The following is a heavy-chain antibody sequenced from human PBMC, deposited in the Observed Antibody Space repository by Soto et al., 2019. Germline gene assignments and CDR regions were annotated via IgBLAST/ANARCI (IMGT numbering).Heavy chain of an antibody. D-gene: IGHD6-19*01. Sequence: EASVKVSCKASGGSFSSYAISWVRQAPGQGLEWMGGIIPIFGTANYAQKFQGRVTITADESTSTAYMELSSLRAEDTAVYYCARDPSVVAVAGTFRYYYYYGMDVWGQGTTVTVSS. V-gene: IGHV1-69*13. J-gene: IGHJ6*02. CDR3: ARDPSVVAVAGTFRYYYYYGMDV. CDR2: IIPIFGTA. CDR1: GGSFSSYA.